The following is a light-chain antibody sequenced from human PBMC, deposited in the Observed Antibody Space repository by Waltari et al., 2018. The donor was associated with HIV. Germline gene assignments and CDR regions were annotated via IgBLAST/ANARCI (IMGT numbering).Light chain of an antibody. CDR1: SLRNYF. Sequence: SSEVTQDPTVSVALGQTVRITCQGDSLRNYFPSWYQQKPAQAPVLVIYGENNRPSGIPDRLSGSTSGNTASLIITGAQAEDEAEYYCNSRDSSGNRLVVFGGGTKLTVL. CDR3: NSRDSSGNRLVV. CDR2: GEN. J-gene: IGLJ2*01. V-gene: IGLV3-19*01.